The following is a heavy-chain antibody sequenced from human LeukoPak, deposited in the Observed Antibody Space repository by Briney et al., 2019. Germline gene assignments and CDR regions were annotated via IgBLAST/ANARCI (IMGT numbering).Heavy chain of an antibody. CDR1: GFTFGKYW. CDR2: IKLDGSEK. Sequence: PGGSLRLSCVASGFTFGKYWMSWVRQAPGKGLEWVANIKLDGSEKNYVDSVKGRFTISRDNTKNSLYLQMNSLRAEDTAVYYCASLDTAKQPLANHWGQGTLVTVSS. J-gene: IGHJ5*02. V-gene: IGHV3-7*03. D-gene: IGHD5-18*01. CDR3: ASLDTAKQPLANH.